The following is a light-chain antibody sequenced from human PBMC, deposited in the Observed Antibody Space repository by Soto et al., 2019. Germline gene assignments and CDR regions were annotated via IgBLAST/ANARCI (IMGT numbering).Light chain of an antibody. CDR3: QQYGSSAPIT. CDR1: QSVTSNY. V-gene: IGKV3-20*01. CDR2: GAS. Sequence: EIVLTPSPVTLSLSPGERATLSCRASQSVTSNYLAWYQQKPGQAPRLLIYGASIRATGIPDRFSGSGSETDFTLTISRLEPEDFALYYCQQYGSSAPITFGQGTRLEIK. J-gene: IGKJ5*01.